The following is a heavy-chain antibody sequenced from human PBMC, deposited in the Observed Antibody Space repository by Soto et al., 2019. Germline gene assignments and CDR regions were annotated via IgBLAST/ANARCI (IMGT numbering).Heavy chain of an antibody. CDR1: GGSISSGGYY. J-gene: IGHJ4*02. CDR2: IYYSGST. Sequence: QVQLQESGPGLVKPSQTLSLTCTVSGGSISSGGYYCSWIRQHPGKALEWVAYIYYSGSTYYNPSLKSRVTISVDTSKSQFSLKLSSVTAADTAVYYCARWQEGEAPSHWGQGTLVTVSS. V-gene: IGHV4-31*03. CDR3: ARWQEGEAPSH. D-gene: IGHD3-16*01.